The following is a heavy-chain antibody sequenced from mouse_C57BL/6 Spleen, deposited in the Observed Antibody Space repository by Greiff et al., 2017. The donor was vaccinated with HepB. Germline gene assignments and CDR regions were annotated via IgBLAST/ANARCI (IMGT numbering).Heavy chain of an antibody. CDR1: GYTFTDYN. Sequence: EVQLQQSGPELVKPGASVKIPCKASGYTFTDYNMDWVKQSHGKSLEWIGDINPNNGGTIYNQKFKGKATLTVDKSSSTAYMELRSLTSEDTAVYYGARMPIYYVSTAWFAYWGQGTLVTVSA. V-gene: IGHV1-18*01. CDR3: ARMPIYYVSTAWFAY. J-gene: IGHJ3*01. D-gene: IGHD1-1*01. CDR2: INPNNGGT.